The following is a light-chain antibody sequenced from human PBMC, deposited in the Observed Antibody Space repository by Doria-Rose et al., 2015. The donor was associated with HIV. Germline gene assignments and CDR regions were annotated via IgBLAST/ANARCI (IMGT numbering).Light chain of an antibody. CDR2: VAS. V-gene: IGKV1-39*01. CDR3: QQSFTLPVT. Sequence: NQEKPGKAPKLLISVASSLQSGVPSRFSGSGSGTEFTLTISSLHPEDFATYYYQQSFTLPVTFGPGTKVGIK. J-gene: IGKJ3*01.